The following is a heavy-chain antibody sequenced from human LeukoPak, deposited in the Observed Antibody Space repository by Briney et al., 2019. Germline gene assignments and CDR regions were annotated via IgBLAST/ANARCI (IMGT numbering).Heavy chain of an antibody. CDR3: ATDPYYYDSSGSHTPFAFDI. CDR2: IIPILGIA. CDR1: GGTFSSYA. J-gene: IGHJ3*02. Sequence: SSVKVSCKASGGTFSSYAISWVRQAPGQGLEWMGRIIPILGIANYAQKFQGRVTITADKSTSTAYMELSSLRSEDTAVYYCATDPYYYDSSGSHTPFAFDIWGQGTMVTVSS. D-gene: IGHD3-22*01. V-gene: IGHV1-69*04.